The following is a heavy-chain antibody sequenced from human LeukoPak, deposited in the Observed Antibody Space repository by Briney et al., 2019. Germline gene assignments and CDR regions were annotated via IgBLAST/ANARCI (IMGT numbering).Heavy chain of an antibody. CDR2: INPNSGGT. J-gene: IGHJ4*02. V-gene: IGHV1-2*06. Sequence: ASVKVSCKASGYTFTGYYMHWVRQAPGQGLEWMGRINPNSGGTNYAQKFQGRVTMTRDTSISTAYMELSRLRSDDTAVYYCARNYYDSSGQFYYFDYWGQGTLVTVSS. CDR1: GYTFTGYY. CDR3: ARNYYDSSGQFYYFDY. D-gene: IGHD3-22*01.